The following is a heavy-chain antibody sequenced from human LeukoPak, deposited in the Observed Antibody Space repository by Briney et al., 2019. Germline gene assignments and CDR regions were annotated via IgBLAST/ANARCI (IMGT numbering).Heavy chain of an antibody. Sequence: PGGSLRLSCVASGFTFSDYWMSWVRQAPGKGLEWVAHIKHDASEKYYVDSVKGRFTISRDNAKNSLYLPMNSLRAEDTAVYYCARGIQLWLQDWYFDLWGRGTLVTVSS. J-gene: IGHJ2*01. V-gene: IGHV3-7*05. D-gene: IGHD5-18*01. CDR3: ARGIQLWLQDWYFDL. CDR2: IKHDASEK. CDR1: GFTFSDYW.